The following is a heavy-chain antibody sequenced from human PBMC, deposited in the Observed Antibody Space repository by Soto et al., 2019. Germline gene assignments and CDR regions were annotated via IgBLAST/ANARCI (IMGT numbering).Heavy chain of an antibody. Sequence: EVHLVESGGGLVQPGRSLRLSCAASGFTFDDYAMHWVRQVPGKGLEWVSGISWNSGNIGYADSVKGRFTISRDNAKNSLYLQMNRPRVGDPALYFCAKDTYSSSPYYMDVWGKGTTVTVSS. CDR2: ISWNSGNI. D-gene: IGHD6-19*01. J-gene: IGHJ6*03. CDR1: GFTFDDYA. V-gene: IGHV3-9*01. CDR3: AKDTYSSSPYYMDV.